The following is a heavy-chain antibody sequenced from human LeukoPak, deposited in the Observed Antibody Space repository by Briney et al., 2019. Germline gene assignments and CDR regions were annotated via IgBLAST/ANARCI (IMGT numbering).Heavy chain of an antibody. CDR3: ARLPLEYGAGWPTNPYYYDMDV. CDR2: IKQDVSDK. CDR1: GFTFSNYW. D-gene: IGHD6-19*01. J-gene: IGHJ6*03. Sequence: GGSLRLSCAASGFTFSNYWMTWARQAPPQGLEWVANIKQDVSDKSYVNSVKGRFTTSRDNVKNSLYLQMNSLRAEDTAIYYSARLPLEYGAGWPTNPYYYDMDVWGKGTTVTVSS. V-gene: IGHV3-7*01.